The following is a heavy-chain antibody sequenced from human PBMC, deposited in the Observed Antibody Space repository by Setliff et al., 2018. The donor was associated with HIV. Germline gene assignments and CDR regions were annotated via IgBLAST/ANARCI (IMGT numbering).Heavy chain of an antibody. D-gene: IGHD3-22*01. CDR2: IYTSGST. V-gene: IGHV4-61*02. CDR3: ARSARVGYYDSSGYS. CDR1: GGSISSGSYY. Sequence: SETLSLTCTVSGGSISSGSYYWSWIRQPTGKGLEWIGRIYTSGSTNYNPSLKSRVTISVDTSKNQFSLKLSSVTAADTAVYYCARSARVGYYDSSGYSWGQGTLVTVS. J-gene: IGHJ4*02.